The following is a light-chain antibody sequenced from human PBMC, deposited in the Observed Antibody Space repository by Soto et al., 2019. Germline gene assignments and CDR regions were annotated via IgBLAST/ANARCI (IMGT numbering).Light chain of an antibody. CDR1: QSLLHSNGYNY. CDR2: LGS. J-gene: IGKJ1*01. Sequence: DLVITRSPLSLPVTPGGAASISCRSGQSLLHSNGYNYLDWYLQKPGQSPQLLIYLGSNRASGVPDRFSGSGSGTDFTLKISRVEAEDVGVYYCMQPLQSWTFGQGTKVDIK. CDR3: MQPLQSWT. V-gene: IGKV2-28*01.